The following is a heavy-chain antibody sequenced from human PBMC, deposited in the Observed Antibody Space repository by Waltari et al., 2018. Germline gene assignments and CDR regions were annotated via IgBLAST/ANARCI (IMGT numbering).Heavy chain of an antibody. CDR3: ARSRVRAAARAAFDI. J-gene: IGHJ3*02. D-gene: IGHD6-13*01. CDR1: GFTFSSYS. Sequence: EVQLVESGGGLVKPGGSLRLSCAASGFTFSSYSMNWVRQAPGKGLEWVSSISSSSSYIYYADSVKGRFTISRENAKNSLYLQMNSLRAEDTAVYYCARSRVRAAARAAFDIWGQGTMVTVSS. CDR2: ISSSSSYI. V-gene: IGHV3-21*01.